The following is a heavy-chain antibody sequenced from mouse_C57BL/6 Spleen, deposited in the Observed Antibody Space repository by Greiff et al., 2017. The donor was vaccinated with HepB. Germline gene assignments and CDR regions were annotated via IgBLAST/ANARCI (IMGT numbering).Heavy chain of an antibody. CDR1: GYTFTSYW. V-gene: IGHV1-64*01. CDR2: IHPNSGST. D-gene: IGHD1-1*01. Sequence: VQLQQSGAELVKPGASVKLSCKASGYTFTSYWMHWVKQRPGQGLEWIGMIHPNSGSTNYNEKFKSKATLTVDKSSSTAYMQLSILTSEDSAVYYCARPFAYYYGSSYGAMDYWGQGTSVTVSS. J-gene: IGHJ4*01. CDR3: ARPFAYYYGSSYGAMDY.